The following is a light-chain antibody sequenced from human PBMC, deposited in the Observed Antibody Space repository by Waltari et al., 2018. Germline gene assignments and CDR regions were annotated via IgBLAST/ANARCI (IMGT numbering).Light chain of an antibody. CDR2: EVS. CDR3: QQSSHIPYT. CDR1: QNIRTR. V-gene: IGKV1-39*01. Sequence: DVQMTQSPSSLSASIADRVTIPCRASQNIRTRLIWYQQKPGRAPKVLIYEVSNLQSGVPSRFSGTGSGTDFTLTISSPQPEDSATYHCQQSSHIPYTFGQGTKLEIK. J-gene: IGKJ2*01.